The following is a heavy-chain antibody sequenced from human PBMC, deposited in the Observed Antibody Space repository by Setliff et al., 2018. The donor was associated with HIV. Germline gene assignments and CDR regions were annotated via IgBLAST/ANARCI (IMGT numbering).Heavy chain of an antibody. Sequence: PGESLKISCKGSGYSFTNYWIAWVRQMPGRGLEWMGIIYPGDSDTRYSPSFQGQVTISADKSISTAYLQWSSLKASDTGMYYCARAGRGGGSYWTFDYWGQGTMVTVSS. V-gene: IGHV5-51*01. D-gene: IGHD1-26*01. CDR2: IYPGDSDT. CDR3: ARAGRGGGSYWTFDY. CDR1: GYSFTNYW. J-gene: IGHJ4*03.